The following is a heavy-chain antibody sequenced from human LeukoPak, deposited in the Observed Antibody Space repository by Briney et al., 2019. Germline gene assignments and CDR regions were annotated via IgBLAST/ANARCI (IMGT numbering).Heavy chain of an antibody. Sequence: PGGSLRLSCKASGYRFPSYWITWVRQMPGKGLEWMGGIDPIDSYTTYSPSFQGHVTISADKSIATVYLQWSSLKASDTAMYYCARARVDTAMADFDYWGQETLVTVSS. J-gene: IGHJ4*02. CDR1: GYRFPSYW. CDR2: IDPIDSYT. V-gene: IGHV5-10-1*01. D-gene: IGHD5-18*01. CDR3: ARARVDTAMADFDY.